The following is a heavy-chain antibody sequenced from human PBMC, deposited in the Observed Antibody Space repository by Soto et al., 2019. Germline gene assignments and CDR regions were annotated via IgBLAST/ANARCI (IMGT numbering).Heavy chain of an antibody. CDR3: ARDQEAGSFFPYYYGMDV. J-gene: IGHJ6*02. Sequence: GGSLRLSCATSGFTFSSYEMNWVRQAPGKGLEWVSYISSSGSTIYYADSVKGRFTISIDNAKNSLYLQMDSLRAEDTAVYYCARDQEAGSFFPYYYGMDVWGQGTTVTVSS. CDR1: GFTFSSYE. CDR2: ISSSGSTI. V-gene: IGHV3-48*03. D-gene: IGHD6-13*01.